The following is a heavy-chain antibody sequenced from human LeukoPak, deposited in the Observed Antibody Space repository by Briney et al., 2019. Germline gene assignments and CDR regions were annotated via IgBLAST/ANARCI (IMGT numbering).Heavy chain of an antibody. V-gene: IGHV3-21*01. CDR3: ARPGKQLVGDYYYGMDV. D-gene: IGHD6-13*01. CDR2: ISSSSSYI. J-gene: IGHJ6*02. CDR1: GFTFSSYS. Sequence: GGSLRLSCAASGFTFSSYSMNWVRQAPGKGLEWVSSISSSSSYIYYADSVKGRFTISRDNAKNSLYLQMNSLRAEDTAVYYCARPGKQLVGDYYYGMDVGGQGTTVT.